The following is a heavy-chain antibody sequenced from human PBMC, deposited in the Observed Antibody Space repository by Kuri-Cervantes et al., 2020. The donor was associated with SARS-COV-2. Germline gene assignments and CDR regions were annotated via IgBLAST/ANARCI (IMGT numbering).Heavy chain of an antibody. CDR1: GGSISSYY. Sequence: GSLRLSCTVSGGSISSYYWSWIRQPAGKGLEWIGEINHSGSTNYNPSLKSRVTISVDTSKNQFSLKLSSVTAADTAVYYCARGRIAAAGKTFDYWGQGTLVTVSS. CDR3: ARGRIAAAGKTFDY. J-gene: IGHJ4*02. CDR2: INHSGST. D-gene: IGHD6-13*01. V-gene: IGHV4-34*01.